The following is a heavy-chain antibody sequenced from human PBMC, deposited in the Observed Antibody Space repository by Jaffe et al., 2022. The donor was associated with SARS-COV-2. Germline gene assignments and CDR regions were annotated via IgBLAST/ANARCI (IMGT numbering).Heavy chain of an antibody. V-gene: IGHV3-33*01. J-gene: IGHJ4*02. CDR2: IWYDGSNK. CDR3: ARDSSGVSGSYCFDY. Sequence: QVQLVESGGGVVQPGGSLRLSCAASGFTFSSYGIHWVRQAPGKGLEWVAVIWYDGSNKYYADSVKGRFTISRDNSKNIVYLQVNSLRAEDTAVYYCARDSSGVSGSYCFDYWGQGTLVTFSS. D-gene: IGHD1-26*01. CDR1: GFTFSSYG.